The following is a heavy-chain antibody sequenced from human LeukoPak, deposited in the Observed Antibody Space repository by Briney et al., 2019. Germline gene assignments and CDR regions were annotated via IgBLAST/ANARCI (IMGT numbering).Heavy chain of an antibody. J-gene: IGHJ5*02. V-gene: IGHV3-30*02. Sequence: GGSLRLSCAASGFTFSSHGMHWVRQAPGKGLEWVAFIRNDGSNKYYGDSVKGRFTISRDPSKNTVYLQMDSLRPDDTALYYCAKERFDPWGQGTLVIVSS. CDR3: AKERFDP. CDR2: IRNDGSNK. CDR1: GFTFSSHG.